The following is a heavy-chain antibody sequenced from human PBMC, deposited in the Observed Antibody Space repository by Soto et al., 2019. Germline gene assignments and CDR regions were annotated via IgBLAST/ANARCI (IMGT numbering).Heavy chain of an antibody. Sequence: SVKVPCNSSGGTLSSYSISWVRQATGQGLEWLGGIIPIFGTANYAQKFQGRVTITADESTSTAYMEMSSLRSEDTAVYYCARGGAAAGTHPYYWGQGTLVTVSA. V-gene: IGHV1-69*13. CDR3: ARGGAAAGTHPYY. J-gene: IGHJ4*02. D-gene: IGHD6-13*01. CDR2: IIPIFGTA. CDR1: GGTLSSYS.